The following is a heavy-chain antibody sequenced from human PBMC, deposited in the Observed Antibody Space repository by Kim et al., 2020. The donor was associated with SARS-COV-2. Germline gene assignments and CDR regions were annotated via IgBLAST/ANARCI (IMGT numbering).Heavy chain of an antibody. D-gene: IGHD3-10*01. CDR3: ARGWFGQVGDY. CDR2: I. J-gene: IGHJ4*02. Sequence: IKYADDVEDRFTISRDNARNSVYLHMNSLRVDDTAIYYCARGWFGQVGDYWGQGARVTVSS. V-gene: IGHV3-48*03.